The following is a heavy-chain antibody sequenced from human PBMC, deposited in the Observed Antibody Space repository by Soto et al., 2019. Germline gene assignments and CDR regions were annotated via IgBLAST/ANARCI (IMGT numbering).Heavy chain of an antibody. CDR3: AKGPGDIVYGMDV. D-gene: IGHD2-15*01. V-gene: IGHV3-30*18. J-gene: IGHJ6*02. CDR2: ISYDGSNK. CDR1: GFTFSSYG. Sequence: QVQLVESGGGVVQPGRSLRLSCAASGFTFSSYGMHWVRQAPGKGLEWVAVISYDGSNKYYADSVKVRFTISRDNSKNTLYLQMNSRRAEDTAVYYCAKGPGDIVYGMDVWGQGTTVTVSS.